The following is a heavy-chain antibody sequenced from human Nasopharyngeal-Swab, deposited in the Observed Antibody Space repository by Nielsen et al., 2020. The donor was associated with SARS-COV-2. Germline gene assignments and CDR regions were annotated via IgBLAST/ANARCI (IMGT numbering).Heavy chain of an antibody. CDR3: ARDVAIVGATLEN. D-gene: IGHD1-26*01. CDR2: IISISSTS. V-gene: IGHV3-48*02. Sequence: GGPLRLSCAASEFTMSRNGMHWVRQAPGKGLDWAAYIISISSTSYYADSVKGRFTISRDNPKNSLYLQMNSLRDEDTALYYCARDVAIVGATLENWGQGTLVTVSS. CDR1: EFTMSRNG. J-gene: IGHJ4*02.